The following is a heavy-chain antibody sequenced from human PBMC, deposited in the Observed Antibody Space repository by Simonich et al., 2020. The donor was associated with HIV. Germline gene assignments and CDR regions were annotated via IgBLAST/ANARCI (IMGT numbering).Heavy chain of an antibody. CDR1: GGSFSGYF. Sequence: QVHLQQWGAGLLKPSDTLSLTCAVYGGSFSGYFWSWIRQPPGKGLEWIGEISHSGSTDYNPSLKSRVTISVDTSKNQFSLKLSSVTAADTAMYYCARRPPITGRGFDIRGQGTMVTVSS. V-gene: IGHV4-34*01. CDR3: ARRPPITGRGFDI. J-gene: IGHJ3*02. D-gene: IGHD3-10*01. CDR2: ISHSGST.